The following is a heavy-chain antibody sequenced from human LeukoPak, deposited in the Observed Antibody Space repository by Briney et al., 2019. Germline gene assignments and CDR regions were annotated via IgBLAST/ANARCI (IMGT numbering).Heavy chain of an antibody. Sequence: SETLSLTCTVSGDSISGNYWTGIRQPPGKGLEWIGYIYYSGSTNYNASLKSRVTISVDTSKNQFSLKLSSVTAADTAVYYCARLGDGDNLRYFDYWGQGTLVTVSS. CDR2: IYYSGST. CDR1: GDSISGNY. D-gene: IGHD5-24*01. V-gene: IGHV4-59*08. J-gene: IGHJ4*02. CDR3: ARLGDGDNLRYFDY.